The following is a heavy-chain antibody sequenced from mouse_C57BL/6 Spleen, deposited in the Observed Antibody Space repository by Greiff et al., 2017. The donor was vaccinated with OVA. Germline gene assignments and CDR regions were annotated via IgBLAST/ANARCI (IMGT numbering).Heavy chain of an antibody. CDR1: GFTFSDYG. Sequence: DVHLVESGGGLVKPGGSLKLSCAASGFTFSDYGMHWVRQAPEKGLEWVAYISSGSSTIYYADTVKGRFTISRDNAKNTLFLQMTSLRSEDTAMYYCAKYGSSYEGFAYWGQGTLVTVSA. CDR3: AKYGSSYEGFAY. J-gene: IGHJ3*01. V-gene: IGHV5-17*01. CDR2: ISSGSSTI. D-gene: IGHD1-1*01.